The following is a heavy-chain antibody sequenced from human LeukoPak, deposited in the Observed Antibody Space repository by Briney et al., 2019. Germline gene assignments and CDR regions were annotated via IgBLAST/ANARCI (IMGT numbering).Heavy chain of an antibody. CDR2: VSGSGVGT. J-gene: IGHJ4*02. V-gene: IGHV3-23*01. CDR3: ACVTKTLAVAGPFDY. CDR1: GFTFSNYA. Sequence: PGGSLRLSCAASGFTFSNYAMNWVRQAPGKGLEWVSTVSGSGVGTYYADSVKGRFTISRDNSKSTLYLQMNSLSTEDTAVYYCACVTKTLAVAGPFDYWGQGTLVTVSS. D-gene: IGHD6-19*01.